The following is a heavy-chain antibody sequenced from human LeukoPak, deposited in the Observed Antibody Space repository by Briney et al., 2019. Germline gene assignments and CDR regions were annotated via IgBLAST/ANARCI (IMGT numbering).Heavy chain of an antibody. CDR3: ARGQQPNPGIHDIDY. CDR1: GFTFSSYW. CDR2: ISSSSSYI. V-gene: IGHV3-21*01. Sequence: PGGSLRLSCAASGFTFSSYWMSWVRQAPGKGLEWVSSISSSSSYIYYADSVKGRFTISRDNAKNSLYLQMNSLRAEDTAVYYCARGQQPNPGIHDIDYWGQGTLVTVSS. D-gene: IGHD6-13*01. J-gene: IGHJ4*02.